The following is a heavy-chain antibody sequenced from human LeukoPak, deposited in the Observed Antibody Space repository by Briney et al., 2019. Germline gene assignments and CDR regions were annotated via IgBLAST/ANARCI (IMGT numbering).Heavy chain of an antibody. J-gene: IGHJ6*02. V-gene: IGHV3-43*01. CDR3: TKDMEWGMDV. Sequence: GGSLRLSCAASGFTFDRHTMHWVRQPPGKGPEWVSLIGWDGTNIDYADSVKGRFTTSRDNSKNFVYLQMHSLRTEDTALYYCTKDMEWGMDVWGQGTTVIVSS. D-gene: IGHD3-3*01. CDR2: IGWDGTNI. CDR1: GFTFDRHT.